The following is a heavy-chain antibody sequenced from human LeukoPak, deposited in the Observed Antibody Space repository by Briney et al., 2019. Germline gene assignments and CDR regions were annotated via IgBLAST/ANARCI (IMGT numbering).Heavy chain of an antibody. D-gene: IGHD4-17*01. CDR2: IGGSGYST. CDR3: AKNLTVTYFNY. J-gene: IGHJ4*02. Sequence: PGGSLRLSCAASGFTFSTYAMSWVRQAPGKGLQWVSAIGGSGYSTYYADSVRGRFTISRDNSKNTLYLQMHSLRAEDSAVYYRAKNLTVTYFNYWGQGTLVTVSS. CDR1: GFTFSTYA. V-gene: IGHV3-23*01.